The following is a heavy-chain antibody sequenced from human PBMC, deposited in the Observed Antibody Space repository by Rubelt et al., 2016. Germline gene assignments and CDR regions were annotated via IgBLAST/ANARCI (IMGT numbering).Heavy chain of an antibody. CDR2: IIPILGIA. D-gene: IGHD2-15*01. J-gene: IGHJ6*02. CDR1: GGTFSSYA. CDR3: ARTTYCSGGSCHHGMDV. V-gene: IGHV1-69*04. Sequence: QVQLVQSGAEVKKPGSSVKVSCKASGGTFSSYAISWVRQAPGQGLEWMGRIIPILGIANYAQKFQGRVTITADKSTSTAYMELSSLRSEDTAVYYCARTTYCSGGSCHHGMDVWGQGTTVTVSS.